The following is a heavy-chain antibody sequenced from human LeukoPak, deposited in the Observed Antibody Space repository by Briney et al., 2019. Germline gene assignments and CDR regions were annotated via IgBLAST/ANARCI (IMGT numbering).Heavy chain of an antibody. Sequence: GGSLRLSCAASGFTFRSYSMNWVRQAPGMGLEWVSSISTSSSHIYYADSVEGRFTISRDNAKNPLYLQMNSLRAEDTAVYYCVRSYYGMDVWGQGTTVSVSS. V-gene: IGHV3-21*01. CDR2: ISTSSSHI. J-gene: IGHJ6*02. CDR3: VRSYYGMDV. CDR1: GFTFRSYS.